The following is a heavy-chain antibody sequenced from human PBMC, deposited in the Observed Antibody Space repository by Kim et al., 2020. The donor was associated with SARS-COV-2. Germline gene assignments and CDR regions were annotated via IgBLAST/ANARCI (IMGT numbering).Heavy chain of an antibody. J-gene: IGHJ6*02. Sequence: SETLSLTCTVSGGSISSYYWSWIRQPPGKGLEWIGYIYYSGSTNYNPSLKSRVTISVDTSKNQFSLKLSSVTAADTAVYYCARGGGLLLVYYYGMDVWGHGTTVTVSS. CDR1: GGSISSYY. V-gene: IGHV4-59*01. D-gene: IGHD1-26*01. CDR3: ARGGGLLLVYYYGMDV. CDR2: IYYSGST.